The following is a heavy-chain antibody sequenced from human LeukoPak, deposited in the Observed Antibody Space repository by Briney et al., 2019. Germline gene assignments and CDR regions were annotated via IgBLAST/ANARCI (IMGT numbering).Heavy chain of an antibody. V-gene: IGHV1-18*01. CDR3: TRAPPGMTMMTDY. CDR2: VGTNDGNI. J-gene: IGHJ4*02. D-gene: IGHD3-22*01. Sequence: ASVRVSCKASGYTFTNYHIAWVRQAPGQGLEWMGWVGTNDGNIVYAQRLQDRVTMTTDTSTSVAYMELRSLTSDDTAVYYCTRAPPGMTMMTDYWGQGTLVTVSS. CDR1: GYTFTNYH.